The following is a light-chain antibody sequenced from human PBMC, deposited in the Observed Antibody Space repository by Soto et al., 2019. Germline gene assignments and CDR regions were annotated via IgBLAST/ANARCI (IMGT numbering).Light chain of an antibody. CDR2: GAS. V-gene: IGKV3-20*01. CDR3: QQYGSSPPWT. CDR1: QSVSSSY. Sequence: EIVLTQSPGTLSLSPGERATLSCRASQSVSSSYLAWYQQKPGQAPSLLIYGASIRATGIPDRLSGSGSGTDFTLTISRLEPEDFAVYYCQQYGSSPPWTFGQGTKVEIK. J-gene: IGKJ1*01.